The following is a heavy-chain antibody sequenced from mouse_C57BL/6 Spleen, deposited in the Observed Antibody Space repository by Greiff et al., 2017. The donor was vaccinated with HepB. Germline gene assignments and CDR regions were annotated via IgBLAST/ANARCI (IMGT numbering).Heavy chain of an antibody. CDR3: ARVKGSSYWYFDV. CDR2: INPSNGGT. J-gene: IGHJ1*03. V-gene: IGHV1-53*01. D-gene: IGHD1-1*01. CDR1: GYTFTSYW. Sequence: VQLQQPGTELVKPGASVKLSCKASGYTFTSYWMHWVKQRPGQGLEWIGNINPSNGGTNYNEKFKSKATLTVDKSSSTAYMQLSSLTSEDSAVYYCARVKGSSYWYFDVWGTGTTVTVSS.